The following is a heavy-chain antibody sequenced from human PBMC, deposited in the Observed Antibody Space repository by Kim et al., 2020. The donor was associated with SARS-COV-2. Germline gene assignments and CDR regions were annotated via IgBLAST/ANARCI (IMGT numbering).Heavy chain of an antibody. CDR3: ARGQSHYDILTGSWGGPGSMDV. J-gene: IGHJ6*02. CDR2: ISAYNGNT. Sequence: ASVKVSCKASGYTFTSYGISWVRQAPGQGLEWMGWISAYNGNTNYAQKLQGRVTMTTDTSTSTAYMELRSLRSDDTAVYYCARGQSHYDILTGSWGGPGSMDVWGQGTTVTVSS. D-gene: IGHD3-9*01. V-gene: IGHV1-18*01. CDR1: GYTFTSYG.